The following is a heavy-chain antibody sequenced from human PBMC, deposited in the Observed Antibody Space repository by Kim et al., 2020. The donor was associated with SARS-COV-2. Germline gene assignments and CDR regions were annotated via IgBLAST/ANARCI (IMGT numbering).Heavy chain of an antibody. Sequence: SETLSLTCTVSGGSISSSSYYLGWIRQPPGKGLEWIGSIYYSGSTYYNPSLKSRVTISVDTSKNQFSLKLSSVTAADTAVYYCARYGSGSYYWFDPCGQGTLVTVAS. CDR1: GGSISSSSYY. V-gene: IGHV4-39*01. CDR2: IYYSGST. CDR3: ARYGSGSYYWFDP. D-gene: IGHD3-10*01. J-gene: IGHJ5*02.